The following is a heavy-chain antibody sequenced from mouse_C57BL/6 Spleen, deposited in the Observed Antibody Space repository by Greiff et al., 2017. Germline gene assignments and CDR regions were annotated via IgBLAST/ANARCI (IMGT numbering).Heavy chain of an antibody. CDR1: GFTFSSYG. D-gene: IGHD2-1*01. CDR3: ARQNGNYERAMDY. J-gene: IGHJ4*01. CDR2: ISSGGSYT. Sequence: EVKVVESGGDLVKPGGSLKLSCAASGFTFSSYGMSWVRQTPDKRLEWVATISSGGSYTYYPDSVKGRFTISRDNAKNTLYLQMSSLKSEDTAMYYCARQNGNYERAMDYWGQGTSVTVSS. V-gene: IGHV5-6*01.